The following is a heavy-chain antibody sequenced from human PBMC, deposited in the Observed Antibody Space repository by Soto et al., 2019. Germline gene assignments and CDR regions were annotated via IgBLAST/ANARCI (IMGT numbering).Heavy chain of an antibody. J-gene: IGHJ4*02. V-gene: IGHV3-23*01. CDR1: GFTFSSYA. Sequence: GGSLRLSCAASGFTFSSYAMSWVRQAPGKGLEWVSAISGSGGSTYYADSVKGRFTISXXXXXXTXYXQXXXLRAXDTAVYYCARGHDYGDFDYWGQGTLVTVTS. CDR2: ISGSGGST. D-gene: IGHD4-17*01. CDR3: ARGHDYGDFDY.